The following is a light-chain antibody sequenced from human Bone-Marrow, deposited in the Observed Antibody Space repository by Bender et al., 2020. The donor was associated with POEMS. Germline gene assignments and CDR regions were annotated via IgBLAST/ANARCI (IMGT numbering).Light chain of an antibody. CDR2: YDS. V-gene: IGLV3-21*02. CDR3: QSYDSSLRVV. Sequence: SYVLAQPPSVSVAPGQTARITCGRDNIGSKSVHWYQQKAGQAPVLVVYYDSDRPSGIPERFSGSKSGTSASLAITGLQAEDEADYYCQSYDSSLRVVFGGGTKLTVL. J-gene: IGLJ3*02. CDR1: NIGSKS.